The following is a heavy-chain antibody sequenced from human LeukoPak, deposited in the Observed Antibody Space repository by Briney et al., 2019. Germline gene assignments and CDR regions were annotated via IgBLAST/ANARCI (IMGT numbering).Heavy chain of an antibody. CDR2: ISGSGGNT. CDR3: AKSTTLVRQCDR. J-gene: IGHJ5*02. CDR1: GFTFSSYA. D-gene: IGHD3-10*01. Sequence: GGSLRLSCAASGFTFSSYAMNWVRQAPGKGLEWVSGISGSGGNTNYADSVKGRFTISRDNSKNTPYLQMNSLRAEDTAIYYCAKSTTLVRQCDRWGQGTLVTVSS. V-gene: IGHV3-23*01.